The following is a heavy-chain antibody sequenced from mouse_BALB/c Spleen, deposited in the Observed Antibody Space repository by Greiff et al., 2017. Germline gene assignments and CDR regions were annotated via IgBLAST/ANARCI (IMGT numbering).Heavy chain of an antibody. CDR2: ISSGSSTI. D-gene: IGHD2-10*01. V-gene: IGHV5-17*02. Sequence: DVQLVESGGGLVQPGGSRKLSCAASGFTFSSFGMHWVRQAPEKGLEWVAYISSGSSTIYYADTVKGRFTISRDNPKNTLFLQMTSLRSEDTAMYYCAAYFGWGQGTLVTVSA. CDR1: GFTFSSFG. CDR3: AAYFG. J-gene: IGHJ3*01.